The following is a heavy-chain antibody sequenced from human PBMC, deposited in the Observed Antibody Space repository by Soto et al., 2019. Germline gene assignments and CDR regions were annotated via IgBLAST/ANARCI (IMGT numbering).Heavy chain of an antibody. V-gene: IGHV6-1*01. J-gene: IGHJ4*02. D-gene: IGHD6-6*01. CDR2: TYYRAKWYN. CDR1: GDSVSSNSAA. Sequence: PSQTLSLTCVISGDSVSSNSAAWNWFRQSPSRGLEWLGRTYYRAKWYNHYAESMESRVIINPDTSKNQFSLVLNSVTPEDTSVYFCAREEGQLGAFDYWGQGTLVTVSS. CDR3: AREEGQLGAFDY.